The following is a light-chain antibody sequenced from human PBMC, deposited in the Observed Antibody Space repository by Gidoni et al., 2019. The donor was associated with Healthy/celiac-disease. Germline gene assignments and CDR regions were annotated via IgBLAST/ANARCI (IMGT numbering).Light chain of an antibody. J-gene: IGKJ1*01. V-gene: IGKV3-20*01. CDR2: GAS. CDR1: QSVSSTY. Sequence: EIVLTQSAGTLSLSPGERATLSCRASQSVSSTYLAWYQQKPGQAPRLLIYGASSRATGIPDRFSGSGSGTDFTLTISRLEPEDFAVYYCQQYGSSPRTFXQXTKVEIK. CDR3: QQYGSSPRT.